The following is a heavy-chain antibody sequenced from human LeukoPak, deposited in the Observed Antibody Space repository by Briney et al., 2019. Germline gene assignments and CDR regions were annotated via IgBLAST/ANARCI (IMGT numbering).Heavy chain of an antibody. CDR2: INPASGST. CDR1: GYTFTSYG. Sequence: GASVKVSCKASGYTFTSYGISWVRQAPGQGLEWMGIINPASGSTTYAQSFQGRVTMTRDTSTSTVYMELSSLRSEDTAVYFCARDWLVGVTTALDSWGQGTLVIVSS. J-gene: IGHJ4*02. D-gene: IGHD4-17*01. CDR3: ARDWLVGVTTALDS. V-gene: IGHV1-46*01.